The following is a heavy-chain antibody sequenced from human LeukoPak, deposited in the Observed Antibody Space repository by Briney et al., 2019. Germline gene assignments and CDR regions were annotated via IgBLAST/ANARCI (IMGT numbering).Heavy chain of an antibody. CDR1: GGSISVYY. D-gene: IGHD2-15*01. CDR2: IFGSGST. J-gene: IGHJ3*02. V-gene: IGHV4-4*07. Sequence: PSETLSLTCTVSGGSISVYYWHWIRQPAGKGFEWIGRIFGSGSTNYNPSLKSRVTMSVDTSKNHFSLNLRYVTAADTAIYYCVRDCSGGSCYPDAFDIWGQGTMVTVPS. CDR3: VRDCSGGSCYPDAFDI.